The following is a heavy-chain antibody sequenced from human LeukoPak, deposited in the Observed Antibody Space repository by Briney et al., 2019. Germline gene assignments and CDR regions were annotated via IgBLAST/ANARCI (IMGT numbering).Heavy chain of an antibody. Sequence: PSETLSLTCTVSGGSISSSSYYWGWIRQPPGKGLEWIGSIYYSGSTYYNPSLKSRVTISVDTSKNQFSLKLSSVTAADTAVYYCARAGYYYDSSGYYQDWFDPWGQGTLVTASS. CDR1: GGSISSSSYY. CDR2: IYYSGST. V-gene: IGHV4-39*07. J-gene: IGHJ5*02. D-gene: IGHD3-22*01. CDR3: ARAGYYYDSSGYYQDWFDP.